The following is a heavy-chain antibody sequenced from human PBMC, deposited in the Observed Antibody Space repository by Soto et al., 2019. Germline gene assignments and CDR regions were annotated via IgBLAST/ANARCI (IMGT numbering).Heavy chain of an antibody. J-gene: IGHJ4*02. CDR1: GYTLTELS. CDR3: ATDLAVVFPASRNYFDY. D-gene: IGHD2-2*01. V-gene: IGHV1-24*01. Sequence: ASVKVSCKVSGYTLTELSLHWVRQAPGKGLEWMGGSDPEDGETIYAKKFQGRVTMTEDTSTDTAYMEVSSLRLEDTAVYYCATDLAVVFPASRNYFDYWGQGTLVTVSS. CDR2: SDPEDGET.